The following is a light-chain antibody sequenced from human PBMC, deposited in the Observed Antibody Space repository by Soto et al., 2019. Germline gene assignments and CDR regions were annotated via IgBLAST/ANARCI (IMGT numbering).Light chain of an antibody. V-gene: IGLV1-47*01. CDR2: RNN. J-gene: IGLJ1*01. CDR3: AAWDDRLIAYG. CDR1: ISNIGSNP. Sequence: QSGLTQPPSASGTPGQRVNISCSGGISNIGSNPVYWHQHLPGTAPKLLVYRNNQRPSGVPDRFSDSKSGTSAFLAISGLRSEDEADYYCAAWDDRLIAYGFATGTKETVL.